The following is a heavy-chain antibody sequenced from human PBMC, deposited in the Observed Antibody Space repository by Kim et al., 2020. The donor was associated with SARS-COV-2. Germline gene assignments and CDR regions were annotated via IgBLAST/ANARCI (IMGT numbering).Heavy chain of an antibody. Sequence: GGSLRLSCAASGFTFSSYSMNWVRQAPGKGLEWVSSISSSSSYIYYADSVKGRFTISRDNAKNSLYLQMNSLRAEDTAVYYCARDLKADYDFSPVGMDVWGQGITVTVSS. D-gene: IGHD3-3*01. J-gene: IGHJ6*02. V-gene: IGHV3-21*01. CDR2: ISSSSSYI. CDR3: ARDLKADYDFSPVGMDV. CDR1: GFTFSSYS.